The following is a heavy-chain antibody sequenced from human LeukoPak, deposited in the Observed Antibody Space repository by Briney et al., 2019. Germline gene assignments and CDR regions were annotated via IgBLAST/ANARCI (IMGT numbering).Heavy chain of an antibody. CDR1: GFTFSSYG. V-gene: IGHV3-30*02. J-gene: IGHJ6*03. CDR3: AKDGNYGRPNYYYYYYMDV. CDR2: IRYDGSNK. Sequence: GGSLRLSCAASGFTFSSYGMHWVRQAPGEGLEWVAFIRYDGSNKYYADSVKGRFTISRDNSKNTLYLQMNSLRAEDTAVYYCAKDGNYGRPNYYYYYYMDVWGKGTTVTVSS. D-gene: IGHD4-11*01.